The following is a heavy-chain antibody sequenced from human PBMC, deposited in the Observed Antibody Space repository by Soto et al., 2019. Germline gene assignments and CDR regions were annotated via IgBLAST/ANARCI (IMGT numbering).Heavy chain of an antibody. D-gene: IGHD4-17*01. CDR1: GFSFSYYY. Sequence: GGSLRLSWVVSGFSFSYYYMSGSRQAPGKGLEWISYISNTGSTKYYADSVKGRFTISRDNAKNSLYLQMNSLRGEDTAVYYCARDYYGDYILDYWGQGTLVTVPS. CDR2: ISNTGSTK. CDR3: ARDYYGDYILDY. J-gene: IGHJ4*02. V-gene: IGHV3-11*01.